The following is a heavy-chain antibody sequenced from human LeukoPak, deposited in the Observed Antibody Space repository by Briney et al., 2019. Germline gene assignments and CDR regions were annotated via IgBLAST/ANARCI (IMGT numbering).Heavy chain of an antibody. CDR2: IYRSGST. Sequence: SETLSLTCTVSGGSISSGSYCWSWIRQPARKGLEWVGHIYRSGSTNYNPSLKSRVTISVDTSKNQFSLKLSSVTAADTAVYYCARVQRGYSYGYFGYWGQGTLVTVSS. V-gene: IGHV4-61*09. J-gene: IGHJ4*02. CDR3: ARVQRGYSYGYFGY. CDR1: GGSISSGSYC. D-gene: IGHD5-18*01.